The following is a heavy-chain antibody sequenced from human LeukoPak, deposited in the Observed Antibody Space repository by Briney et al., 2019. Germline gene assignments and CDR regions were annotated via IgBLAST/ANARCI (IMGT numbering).Heavy chain of an antibody. J-gene: IGHJ1*01. CDR2: MNPNSGNT. CDR1: GYTSASYD. D-gene: IGHD3-22*01. CDR3: ARRQESYDSSGYQKPRAEYSQH. Sequence: ASVKVSCKASGYTSASYDINWVRQATGQGLEWMGWMNPNSGNTGYAQKFQGRVTMTRNTSTSTAYMELSSLRSEDTAVYYCARRQESYDSSGYQKPRAEYSQHWGQGTLVTVSS. V-gene: IGHV1-8*01.